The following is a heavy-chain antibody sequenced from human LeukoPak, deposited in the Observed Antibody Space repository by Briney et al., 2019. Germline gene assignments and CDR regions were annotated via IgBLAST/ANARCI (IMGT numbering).Heavy chain of an antibody. CDR2: ISSDSCTI. CDR3: ARAAQPGFDP. J-gene: IGHJ5*02. CDR1: GLTFSSYS. V-gene: IGHV3-48*01. Sequence: PGGSLRLSCGASGLTFSSYSMNWVRQAPGKGLEWVSYISSDSCTIYQADSVKGRFTISRDNAKNSLYLQMNSLRAEDTAVYHCARAAQPGFDPWGQGTLVIVSS. D-gene: IGHD1-14*01.